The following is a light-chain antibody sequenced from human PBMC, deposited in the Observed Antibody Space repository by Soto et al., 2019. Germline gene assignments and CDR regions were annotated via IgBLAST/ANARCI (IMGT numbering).Light chain of an antibody. CDR1: SSDVGGYIY. CDR2: EVS. Sequence: QSALTQPASVSGSPGQSITISCTGTSSDVGGYIYVSWYQQHPGKAPKLMIYEVSNRPSGVSNRFSGSKSGNTASLTISGLQAEDEADYYCSSYSRSSFYVFGTGNKLTVL. V-gene: IGLV2-14*01. CDR3: SSYSRSSFYV. J-gene: IGLJ1*01.